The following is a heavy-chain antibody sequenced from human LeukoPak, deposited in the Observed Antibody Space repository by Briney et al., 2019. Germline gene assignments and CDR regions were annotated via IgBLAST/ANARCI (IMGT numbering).Heavy chain of an antibody. CDR2: MYYSGST. CDR3: AKVRALSYYASSGDLYYFDY. D-gene: IGHD3-22*01. CDR1: GGSIIRYY. Sequence: SETLSLTCTVSGGSIIRYYWSWIRQPPPEGLEWMGYMYYSGSTNYNPSLKSRVTISLDTSKNQFSLKLSSVPAADTAVYYCAKVRALSYYASSGDLYYFDYWGQGTLVTVSS. V-gene: IGHV4-59*01. J-gene: IGHJ4*02.